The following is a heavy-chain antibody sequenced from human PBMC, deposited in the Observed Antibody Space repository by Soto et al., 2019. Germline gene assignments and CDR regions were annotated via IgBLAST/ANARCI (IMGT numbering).Heavy chain of an antibody. CDR1: GGSFSGYY. J-gene: IGHJ6*02. V-gene: IGHV4-34*01. D-gene: IGHD2-15*01. CDR2: INHSGST. Sequence: PSETLSLTCAVYGGSFSGYYWSWIRQPPGKGLEWIGEINHSGSTNYNPSLKSRVTISVDTSKNQFSLKLSSVTAADTVVYYCARWKVTRYCSGGSCPSYYYGMDVWGQGTTVTVSS. CDR3: ARWKVTRYCSGGSCPSYYYGMDV.